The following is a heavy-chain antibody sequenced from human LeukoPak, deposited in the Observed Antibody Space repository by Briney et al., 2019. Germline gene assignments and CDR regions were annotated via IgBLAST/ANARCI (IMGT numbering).Heavy chain of an antibody. J-gene: IGHJ4*02. CDR3: ARDKGGSGSQDY. CDR2: INAGNGNT. CDR1: GYTFTSYA. D-gene: IGHD3-10*01. V-gene: IGHV1-3*01. Sequence: ASVKVSCKASGYTFTSYAMHWVRQAPGQRLEWMGWINAGNGNTKYSQKFQGRVTITRDTSASTAYMELSSLRSEDTAVYYCARDKGGSGSQDYWGQGTLVTVSS.